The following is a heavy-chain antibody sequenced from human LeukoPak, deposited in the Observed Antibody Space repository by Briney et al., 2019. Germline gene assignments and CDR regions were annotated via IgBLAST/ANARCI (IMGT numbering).Heavy chain of an antibody. CDR2: ISGSGGST. Sequence: GGSLRLSCAASGFTFSSYAMYWVRQAPGKGLEWVSAISGSGGSTYYADSVKGRFTISRDNSKNTLYLQMNSLRAEDTAVYYCAKDREVATIFFFDYWGQGTLVTVSS. CDR3: AKDREVATIFFFDY. J-gene: IGHJ4*02. D-gene: IGHD5-24*01. V-gene: IGHV3-23*01. CDR1: GFTFSSYA.